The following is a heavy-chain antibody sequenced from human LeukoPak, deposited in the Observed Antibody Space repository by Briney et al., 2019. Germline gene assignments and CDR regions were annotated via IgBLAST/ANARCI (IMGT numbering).Heavy chain of an antibody. J-gene: IGHJ5*02. CDR2: VSPYNGDT. Sequence: ASVTVSCKASGYTFSSYGVNWVRQAPGQGLEWMGWVSPYNGDTNYAQKLQGRVTMTTDTSTSTAYMELRSLRSDDTAVYYCARSRAGFDPWGQGTLVTVSS. D-gene: IGHD2-2*01. CDR3: ARSRAGFDP. V-gene: IGHV1-18*01. CDR1: GYTFSSYG.